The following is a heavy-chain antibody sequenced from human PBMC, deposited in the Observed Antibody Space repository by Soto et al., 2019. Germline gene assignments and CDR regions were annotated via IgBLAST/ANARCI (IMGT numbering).Heavy chain of an antibody. J-gene: IGHJ4*02. CDR2: VIPILGTA. CDR3: ARLGHPGH. V-gene: IGHV1-69*01. Sequence: QVQLVQSGAEVKKPGSSVKVSCTASGGSLRNSVISWVRQAPAQRLEWMGGVIPILGTAHYAQKFQGRVTMTADEATSTAYRDLSSLSPDDTAVYYCARLGHPGHWGPGTLVIVSS. CDR1: GGSLRNSV.